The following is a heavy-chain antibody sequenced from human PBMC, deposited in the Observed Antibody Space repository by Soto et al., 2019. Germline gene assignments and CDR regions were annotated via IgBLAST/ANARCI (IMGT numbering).Heavy chain of an antibody. CDR3: AKENNVLRYFDWSPWAAHFDY. D-gene: IGHD3-9*01. CDR1: GFTFSSYA. CDR2: ISGSGGST. J-gene: IGHJ4*02. Sequence: GSLRLSCAASGFTFSSYAMSWVRQAPGKGLEWVSAISGSGGSTYYADSVKGRFTISRDNSKNTLYLQMNSLRAEDTAVYYCAKENNVLRYFDWSPWAAHFDYWGQGTLVTGSS. V-gene: IGHV3-23*01.